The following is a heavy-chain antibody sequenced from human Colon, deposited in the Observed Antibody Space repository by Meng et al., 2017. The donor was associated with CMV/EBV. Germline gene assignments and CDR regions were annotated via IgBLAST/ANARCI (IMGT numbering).Heavy chain of an antibody. Sequence: VTLTQWRVEPLKPSETLSPTCAGYGGSFRCYYGTWIRQPPGKGLEWIGEIYHSQLNYTPSLKSRVTISRDTSKNQFSLKLSSVTAADTAVYYCATGSSQAWELLHYWGQGTLVTVSS. V-gene: IGHV4-34*01. D-gene: IGHD1-26*01. CDR3: ATGSSQAWELLHY. J-gene: IGHJ4*02. CDR1: GGSFRCYY. CDR2: IYHSQL.